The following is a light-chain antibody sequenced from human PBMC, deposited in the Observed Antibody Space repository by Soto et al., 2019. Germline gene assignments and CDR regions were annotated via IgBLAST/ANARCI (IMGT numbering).Light chain of an antibody. J-gene: IGKJ4*01. CDR2: GAS. CDR3: QQYNNWPPLT. CDR1: QSVSSN. Sequence: EIVMTQSQATLSGSPGERATLSCRASQSVSSNLAWYQQKPGQAPRLLIYGASTRATGIPARFSGSGSGTEVNLTISSLQSEDFAVYYCQQYNNWPPLTFGGGTKVEIK. V-gene: IGKV3-15*01.